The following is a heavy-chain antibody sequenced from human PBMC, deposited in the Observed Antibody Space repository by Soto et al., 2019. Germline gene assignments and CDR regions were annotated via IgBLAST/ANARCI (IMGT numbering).Heavy chain of an antibody. CDR3: ASTRDSGTSYYFDH. D-gene: IGHD1-26*01. V-gene: IGHV3-53*01. Sequence: GGSLRLSCAASGFTVSSHYMSWVRQGPGKGLEWVSVIYRGGGTFYADSVKGRFTISRDNSKNTVFLQMNSLRAEDTAVYYCASTRDSGTSYYFDHWGQGTLVTVSS. CDR1: GFTVSSHY. CDR2: IYRGGGT. J-gene: IGHJ4*02.